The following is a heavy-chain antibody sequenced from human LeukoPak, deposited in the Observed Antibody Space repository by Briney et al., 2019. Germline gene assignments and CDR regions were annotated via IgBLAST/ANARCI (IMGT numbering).Heavy chain of an antibody. J-gene: IGHJ4*02. CDR2: ITSDGRST. CDR3: ARDHDYGGPDY. V-gene: IGHV3-64*01. CDR1: GFTFAAHN. Sequence: GGSLRLSCAASGFTFAAHNMHWVRQPPGKGLQYVAGITSDGRSTFYGSSVKGRFIISRDNSRNTLYLQLGNLRTDDLAVYYCARDHDYGGPDYWGQGTLVAVSS. D-gene: IGHD4-23*01.